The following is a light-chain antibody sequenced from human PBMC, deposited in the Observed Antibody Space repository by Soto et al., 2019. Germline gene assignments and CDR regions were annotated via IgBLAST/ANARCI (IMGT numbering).Light chain of an antibody. Sequence: EIVLTQSPDTLSLSPGERATLFCRASQTLSINSLAWYQQKPGQAPRLLIYAASTRDTGIPDRFNGSGSGTDFALAINRLEPEDFTVDYCQLYDGAPLTCGPGTNVDVK. J-gene: IGKJ3*01. V-gene: IGKV3-20*01. CDR1: QTLSINS. CDR2: AAS. CDR3: QLYDGAPLT.